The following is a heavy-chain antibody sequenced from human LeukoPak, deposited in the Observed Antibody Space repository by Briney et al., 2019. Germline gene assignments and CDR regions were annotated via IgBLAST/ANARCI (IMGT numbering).Heavy chain of an antibody. CDR1: GFTFSSYA. J-gene: IGHJ5*02. CDR3: ARDAYCSSTSCYVLDP. Sequence: PGGSLRLSCAASGFTFSSYAMHWVRQAPGKGLEWVAVISYDGSNKYYADSVKGRFTISRDNSKNTLYLQMNSLRSEDTAVYYCARDAYCSSTSCYVLDPWGQGTLVTVSS. CDR2: ISYDGSNK. V-gene: IGHV3-30-3*01. D-gene: IGHD2-2*01.